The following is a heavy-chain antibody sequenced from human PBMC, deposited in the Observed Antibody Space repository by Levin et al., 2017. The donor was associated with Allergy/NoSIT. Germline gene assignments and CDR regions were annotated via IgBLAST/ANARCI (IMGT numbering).Heavy chain of an antibody. CDR3: AREGSGYVSVDAFDI. Sequence: GESLKISCAASGFTFSSYWMHWVRQAPGKGLVWVSRINSDGSSTRYADSVKGRFTISRDNAKNTLYLQMNSLRAEDTAVYYCAREGSGYVSVDAFDIWGQGTMVTVSS. CDR1: GFTFSSYW. CDR2: INSDGSST. D-gene: IGHD5-12*01. V-gene: IGHV3-74*01. J-gene: IGHJ3*02.